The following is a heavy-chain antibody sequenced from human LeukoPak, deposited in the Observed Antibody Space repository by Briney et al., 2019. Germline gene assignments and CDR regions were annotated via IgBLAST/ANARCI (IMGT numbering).Heavy chain of an antibody. CDR3: ARDHRPEIQYYYMDV. CDR2: RLYDGNTK. D-gene: IGHD1-14*01. V-gene: IGHV3-33*01. Sequence: PGRSLRLSCAASGFSLSIYGMHWFRQATGKGLECVAARLYDGNTKHCADSVKGRFTIPRDISKNTFYLQMNSLTADDTAVYYCARDHRPEIQYYYMDVWGEGTTVAVSS. CDR1: GFSLSIYG. J-gene: IGHJ6*03.